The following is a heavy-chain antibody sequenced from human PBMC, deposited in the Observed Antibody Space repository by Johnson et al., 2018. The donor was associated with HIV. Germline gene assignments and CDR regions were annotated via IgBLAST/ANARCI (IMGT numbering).Heavy chain of an antibody. V-gene: IGHV3-7*02. CDR3: ARPRSVKYQHAFDI. Sequence: VQLVESGGGLVQPGGSLRLSCAASGFTFSSYWMSWVRQAPGKGLEWVANIKQDGSEKYFVDSVKGRFTISRDNSKNTLFLQMNSLRAADTDLYYCARPRSVKYQHAFDILGLGKMVTVSS. J-gene: IGHJ3*02. CDR1: GFTFSSYW. D-gene: IGHD2-15*01. CDR2: IKQDGSEK.